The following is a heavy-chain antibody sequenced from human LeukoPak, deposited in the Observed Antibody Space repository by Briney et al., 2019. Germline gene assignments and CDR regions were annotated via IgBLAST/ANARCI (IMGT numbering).Heavy chain of an antibody. V-gene: IGHV3-23*01. D-gene: IGHD2-21*01. CDR2: MSGSGGST. CDR3: AKGMAYCGGDCYSGWGGFDY. J-gene: IGHJ4*02. Sequence: GGSLRLSCAASGFTFSRYAMSWVRQAPGKGLEWVSAMSGSGGSTFYAHAVKGRFTLSRENSKNTLYLQMNSLRTDDTAVYYCAKGMAYCGGDCYSGWGGFDYGGQGTLVTVSS. CDR1: GFTFSRYA.